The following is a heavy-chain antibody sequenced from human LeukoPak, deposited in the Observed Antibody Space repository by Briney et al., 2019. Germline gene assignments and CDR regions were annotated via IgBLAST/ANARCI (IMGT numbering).Heavy chain of an antibody. CDR2: INHSGST. CDR3: ARETYYYGSGSYFDY. J-gene: IGHJ4*02. CDR1: GGSFSGYY. Sequence: SETLSLTCAVYGGSFSGYYWSWIRQPPGKGLEWIGEINHSGSTNYNPSLKSRVTISVDTSKNRFSLKLSSVTAADTAVYYCARETYYYGSGSYFDYWGQGTLVTVSS. D-gene: IGHD3-10*01. V-gene: IGHV4-34*01.